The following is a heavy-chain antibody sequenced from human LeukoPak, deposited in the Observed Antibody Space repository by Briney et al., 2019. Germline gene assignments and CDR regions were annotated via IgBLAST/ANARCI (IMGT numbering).Heavy chain of an antibody. CDR3: AKWGDYDVLTGYYVSDY. Sequence: GGSLRLSCAASGFTFSNYAMSWVRQAPGKGLDWVSAITGSGGNTYYADSVRGRFTISRDNSKNTLYLPMNSLRAEDTAVYYCAKWGDYDVLTGYYVSDYWGQGALVTVSS. CDR1: GFTFSNYA. CDR2: ITGSGGNT. V-gene: IGHV3-23*01. J-gene: IGHJ4*02. D-gene: IGHD3-9*01.